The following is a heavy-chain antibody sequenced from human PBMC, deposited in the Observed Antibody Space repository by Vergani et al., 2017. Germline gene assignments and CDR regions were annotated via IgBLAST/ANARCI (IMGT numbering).Heavy chain of an antibody. D-gene: IGHD3-22*01. Sequence: QVHLVQSGAEVKKPGSSVKVSCTSSGDNFNNFPITWVRQAPGQGLEWMGRIIPVFGSADYSQKLQGRVTMTTDTSTSTAYMELRSLRSDDTAVYYCARCCSSGSQPDYWGQGTLVTVSS. V-gene: IGHV1-69*05. CDR3: ARCCSSGSQPDY. J-gene: IGHJ4*02. CDR2: IIPVFGSA. CDR1: GDNFNNFP.